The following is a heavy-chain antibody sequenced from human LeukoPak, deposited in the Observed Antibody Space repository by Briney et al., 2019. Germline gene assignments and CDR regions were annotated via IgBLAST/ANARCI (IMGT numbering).Heavy chain of an antibody. CDR1: GFTFSSYA. CDR2: ISYDGSNK. CDR3: ARDRFSTRIPIFGVVTPTPCMDV. J-gene: IGHJ6*02. Sequence: PGRSLRLSCAASGFTFSSYAMHWVRQAPGKGLEWVAVISYDGSNKYYADSVKGRFTISRDNSKNTLYLPMNSLRAEDTAVYYCARDRFSTRIPIFGVVTPTPCMDVWGQGPTVTVSS. V-gene: IGHV3-30-3*01. D-gene: IGHD3-3*01.